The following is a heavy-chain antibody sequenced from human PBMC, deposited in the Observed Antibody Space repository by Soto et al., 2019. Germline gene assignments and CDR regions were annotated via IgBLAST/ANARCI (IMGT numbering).Heavy chain of an antibody. CDR3: ASKRRASGWSDYFDY. D-gene: IGHD6-19*01. V-gene: IGHV4-39*01. Sequence: QLQLQESGPGLVKPSETLSLTCTVSGGSISSSSYLWGWIRQSPGKGLEWIGSIYYGGNTYYNPSRRSRGPMAVHTSENPFSLGLSSVTAADTAVYYWASKRRASGWSDYFDYWGQGALVTVSS. CDR1: GGSISSSSYL. J-gene: IGHJ4*02. CDR2: IYYGGNT.